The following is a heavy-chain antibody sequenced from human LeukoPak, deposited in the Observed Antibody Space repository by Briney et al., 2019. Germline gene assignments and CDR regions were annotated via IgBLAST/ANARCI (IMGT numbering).Heavy chain of an antibody. V-gene: IGHV3-23*01. CDR1: GFTFSSYA. Sequence: PGGSLRLSCAASGFTFSSYAMSWVRQAPGKGLEWVSAISGSGGSTYYADSVKGRFTISRDNSKNTLYLQMNSLRAEDTAVYYCAKDRRAYYYGSGIEYYFDYWGQGTLVTVSS. CDR2: ISGSGGST. CDR3: AKDRRAYYYGSGIEYYFDY. J-gene: IGHJ4*02. D-gene: IGHD3-10*01.